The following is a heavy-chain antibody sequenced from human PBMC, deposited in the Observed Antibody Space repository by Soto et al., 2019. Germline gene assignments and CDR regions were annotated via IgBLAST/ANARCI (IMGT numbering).Heavy chain of an antibody. J-gene: IGHJ4*02. CDR2: TIPMFATA. CDR3: ARGLFGQQWLVGFDT. CDR1: GGSFSNYI. V-gene: IGHV1-69*01. D-gene: IGHD6-19*01. Sequence: QVQLVQSGAEVKKPGSSVKVSCKASGGSFSNYIFSWVRQAPGQGLEWMGGTIPMFATAQYAQKLQGRVTITADESTSTVYMDLTSRRSDDTAVYYCARGLFGQQWLVGFDTWGQGTLVTVSS.